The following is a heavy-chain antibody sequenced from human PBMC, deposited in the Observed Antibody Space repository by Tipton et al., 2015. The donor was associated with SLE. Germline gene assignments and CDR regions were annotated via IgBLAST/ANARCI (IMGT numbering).Heavy chain of an antibody. CDR1: GFTFSDYG. V-gene: IGHV3-30*02. J-gene: IGHJ4*02. Sequence: SGFTFSDYGMHWVRQAPGKGLEWVAFIRYDGSDKDYTDSVKGRFTISRDNSKNTLYLQMNSLRAEDTAVYFCARGRGGEFLDYWGQGTLVTVSS. CDR2: IRYDGSDK. CDR3: ARGRGGEFLDY. D-gene: IGHD3-16*01.